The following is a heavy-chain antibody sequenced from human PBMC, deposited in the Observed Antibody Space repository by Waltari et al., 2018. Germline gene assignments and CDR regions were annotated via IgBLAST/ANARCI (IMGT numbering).Heavy chain of an antibody. CDR3: ARLAGYSSYFLAFDI. CDR1: GGSISSSSYY. Sequence: QLQLQESGPGLVKPSETLSLTCTVSGGSISSSSYYWGWIRQPPGKWLEWIGSIYYSGSTYYNPSLKSRVTISVDTSKNQFSLKLSSVTAADTAVYYCARLAGYSSYFLAFDIWGQGTMVTVSS. D-gene: IGHD6-19*01. CDR2: IYYSGST. J-gene: IGHJ3*02. V-gene: IGHV4-39*01.